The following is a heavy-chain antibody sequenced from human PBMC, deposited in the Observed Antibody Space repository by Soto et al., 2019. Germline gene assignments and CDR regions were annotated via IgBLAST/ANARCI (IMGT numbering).Heavy chain of an antibody. CDR1: GGSSSSGGYS. Sequence: SETLSLTCAVSGGSSSSGGYSWSWIRQPPGKGLEWIGYIYYRANPNYNPSLKSRVTISQDTSKNQFSLKLSSVTAADTAVYYCARHYGDGYDYVDYWGQGTLVTVSS. CDR2: IYYRANP. J-gene: IGHJ4*02. CDR3: ARHYGDGYDYVDY. V-gene: IGHV4-61*08. D-gene: IGHD5-12*01.